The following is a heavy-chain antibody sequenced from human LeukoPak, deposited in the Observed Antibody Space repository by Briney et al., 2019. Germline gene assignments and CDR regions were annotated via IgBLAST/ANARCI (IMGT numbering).Heavy chain of an antibody. CDR2: IIPIFGTG. Sequence: SVKVSCKASGGTFSSCAISLVRHAPGQGLEWMGGIIPIFGTGNYAQKFKGRVTITTDESTSTAYLELSSLRSEDTAVYYCARGTLGKLGYSSSTSCPSVYNWFDPWGQGTLVTVSS. D-gene: IGHD2-2*01. CDR3: ARGTLGKLGYSSSTSCPSVYNWFDP. CDR1: GGTFSSCA. V-gene: IGHV1-69*05. J-gene: IGHJ5*02.